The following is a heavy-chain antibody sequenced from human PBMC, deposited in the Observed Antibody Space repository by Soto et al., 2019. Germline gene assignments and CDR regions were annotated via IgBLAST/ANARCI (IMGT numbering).Heavy chain of an antibody. CDR3: AKWSGYYYYGMDV. V-gene: IGHV1-69*13. D-gene: IGHD2-8*01. CDR2: IIPIFGTA. CDR1: GGTFSSYA. Sequence: GASVKVSCKASGGTFSSYAISWVRQAPGQGLEWMGGIIPIFGTANYAQKFQGRVTITADESTSTAYMELSSLRSEDTAAYYCAKWSGYYYYGMDVWGQGTTVTVSS. J-gene: IGHJ6*02.